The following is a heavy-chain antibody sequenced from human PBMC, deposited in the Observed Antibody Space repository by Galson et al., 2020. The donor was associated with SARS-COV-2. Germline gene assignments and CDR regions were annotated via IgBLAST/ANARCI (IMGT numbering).Heavy chain of an antibody. Sequence: GGSLRLSCAASGFTFSSYAMHWVRQAPGKGLEWVAVISYDGSNKYYADSVKGRFTISRDNSKNTLYLQMNSLRAEDTAVYYCARGLLIEELLWFGELRDDACDIWGQGTMVAVSS. D-gene: IGHD3-10*01. V-gene: IGHV3-30*01. CDR2: ISYDGSNK. CDR1: GFTFSSYA. CDR3: ARGLLIEELLWFGELRDDACDI. J-gene: IGHJ3*02.